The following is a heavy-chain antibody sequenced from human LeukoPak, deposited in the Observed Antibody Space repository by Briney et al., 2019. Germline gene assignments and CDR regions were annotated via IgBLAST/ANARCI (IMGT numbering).Heavy chain of an antibody. CDR3: ARESRYLPGLDV. CDR2: IYYSGST. Sequence: SETLSLTCTVSGGSISSYYWSWIRQPPGKGLEWIGYIYYSGSTNYNPSLKSRVTISVDTSKNQFSLKLSSVTAADTAVYYCARESRYLPGLDVWGQGTTVTVSS. CDR1: GGSISSYY. V-gene: IGHV4-59*01. D-gene: IGHD2-2*01. J-gene: IGHJ6*02.